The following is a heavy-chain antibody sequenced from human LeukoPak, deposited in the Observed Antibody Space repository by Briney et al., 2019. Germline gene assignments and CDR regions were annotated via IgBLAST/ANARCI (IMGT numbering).Heavy chain of an antibody. Sequence: PGGSLRLSCAASGFTFSSYSMNWVRQAPGKGLEWVSSISSSSSYIYYADSVKGRFTISRDNAKNSLYLQMNSLRAEDTAVYYCARDDKVPGSSWYNRVAFDIWGQGTMVTVSS. V-gene: IGHV3-21*01. CDR2: ISSSSSYI. D-gene: IGHD6-13*01. CDR3: ARDDKVPGSSWYNRVAFDI. J-gene: IGHJ3*02. CDR1: GFTFSSYS.